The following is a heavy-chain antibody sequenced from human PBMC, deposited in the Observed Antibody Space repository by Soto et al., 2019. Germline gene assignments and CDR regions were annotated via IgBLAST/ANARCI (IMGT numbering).Heavy chain of an antibody. D-gene: IGHD6-13*01. Sequence: SETLSLTCAVYGGSFSGYYWSWIRQSPGKGLEWIGEINHSGSTNYNPSLKSRVTVSVDTSKNQFSLKLSSVTAADTAVYYCAIWTDSSSWYSYWGQGTLVTVYS. CDR1: GGSFSGYY. V-gene: IGHV4-34*01. J-gene: IGHJ4*02. CDR2: INHSGST. CDR3: AIWTDSSSWYSY.